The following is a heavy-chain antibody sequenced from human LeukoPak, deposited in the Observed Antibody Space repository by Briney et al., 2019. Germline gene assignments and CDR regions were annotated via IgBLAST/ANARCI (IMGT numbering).Heavy chain of an antibody. J-gene: IGHJ4*02. V-gene: IGHV1-69*13. CDR2: IIPIFGTA. Sequence: SVKVSCKASGGTFSSYAIGWVRQAPGQGLEWMGGIIPIFGTANYAHKFQGRVTITADESTSTAYMELRSLRSEDTAVYYCARSNIAARLLYYYFDYWGQGTLVTVSS. CDR3: ARSNIAARLLYYYFDY. CDR1: GGTFSSYA. D-gene: IGHD6-6*01.